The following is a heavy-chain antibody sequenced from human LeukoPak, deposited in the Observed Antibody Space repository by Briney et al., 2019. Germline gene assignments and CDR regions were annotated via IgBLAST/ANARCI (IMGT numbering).Heavy chain of an antibody. CDR2: ISSSSSYI. V-gene: IGHV3-21*01. CDR3: ARSFSVTTRYYYMGV. Sequence: GGSLRLSCAASGFTFSSYSMNWVRQAPGKGLEWVSSISSSSSYIYYADSVKGRFTISRDNAKNSLYLQMNSLRAEDTAVYYCARSFSVTTRYYYMGVWGKGTTVTVSS. CDR1: GFTFSSYS. J-gene: IGHJ6*03. D-gene: IGHD4-11*01.